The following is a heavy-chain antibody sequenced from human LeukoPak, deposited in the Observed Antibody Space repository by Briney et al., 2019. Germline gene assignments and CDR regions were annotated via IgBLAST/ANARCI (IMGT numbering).Heavy chain of an antibody. CDR3: AKDLGGSATTV. D-gene: IGHD2-2*01. J-gene: IGHJ4*02. V-gene: IGHV3-9*01. CDR1: GFTFEDHV. Sequence: GRSPRLSCAASGFTFEDHVMHWVRQAPGKGLEWVSSISWSGDRMGYADAVKGRFTISRDNAKNSLFLQMNSLRVEGTALYYCAKDLGGSATTVWGQGTLVTVSS. CDR2: ISWSGDRM.